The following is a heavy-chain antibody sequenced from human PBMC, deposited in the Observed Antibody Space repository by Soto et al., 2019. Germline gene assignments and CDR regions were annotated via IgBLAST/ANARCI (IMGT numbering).Heavy chain of an antibody. CDR3: AKYGRDSSAWKADY. CDR1: GFTFSSFS. D-gene: IGHD6-19*01. Sequence: EVELLESGGGLVQPGGSLRLSCAASGFTFSSFSMTWVRQAPGKGLEWVSAISGSGGTTYYADSVKDRFTISRDNSKSTLVLQMNSLRAEDTAVYYCAKYGRDSSAWKADYWGQGTLVTVSS. V-gene: IGHV3-23*01. CDR2: ISGSGGTT. J-gene: IGHJ4*02.